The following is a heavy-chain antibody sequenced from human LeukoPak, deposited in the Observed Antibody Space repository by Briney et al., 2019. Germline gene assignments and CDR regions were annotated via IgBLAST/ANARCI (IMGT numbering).Heavy chain of an antibody. CDR3: ARVSADIRYYYGMDV. D-gene: IGHD5-12*01. J-gene: IGHJ6*02. CDR1: GLTVSSNY. Sequence: GGSLRLSCAASGLTVSSNYMSWVRQAPGKGLEWVSVIYSGGSTYYADSVKGRFTISRDNSKNTLYLQMNSLRAEDTAVYYCARVSADIRYYYGMDVWGQGTTVTVSS. V-gene: IGHV3-53*01. CDR2: IYSGGST.